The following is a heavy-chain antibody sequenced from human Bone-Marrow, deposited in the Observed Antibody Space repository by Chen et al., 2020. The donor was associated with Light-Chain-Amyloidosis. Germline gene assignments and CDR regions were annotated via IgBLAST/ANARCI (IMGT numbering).Heavy chain of an antibody. CDR1: GGSISSTRYS. CDR2: IYQTGNT. D-gene: IGHD2-15*01. V-gene: IGHV4-39*02. Sequence: QLQLQESGPGLVKPSETVSLTCSVSGGSISSTRYSWGWIRQPPGKGLVWVENIYQTGNTYQNPSLKRRFTMPVDTSKDHLPLHVNPVPAADTAIYHWASLSVVEVATATNAFDIWGQGTMGIVPS. CDR3: ASLSVVEVATATNAFDI. J-gene: IGHJ3*02.